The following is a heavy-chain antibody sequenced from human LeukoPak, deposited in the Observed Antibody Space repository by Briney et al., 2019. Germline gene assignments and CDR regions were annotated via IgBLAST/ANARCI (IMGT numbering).Heavy chain of an antibody. CDR1: GFTFSSYG. CDR2: IWHDGSNK. CDR3: ARGGPQSYYDILTGYYQGPFDY. J-gene: IGHJ4*02. Sequence: PGGSLRLSCAASGFTFSSYGMHWVRQAPGKGLEWVAVIWHDGSNKYYADSVKGRFTISRDNSKNTLYLQMNSLRAEDTAVYYCARGGPQSYYDILTGYYQGPFDYWGQGTLVTVSS. V-gene: IGHV3-33*01. D-gene: IGHD3-9*01.